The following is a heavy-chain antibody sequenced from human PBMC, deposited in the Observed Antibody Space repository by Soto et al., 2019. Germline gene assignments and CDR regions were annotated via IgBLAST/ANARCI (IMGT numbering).Heavy chain of an antibody. V-gene: IGHV3-9*01. CDR2: ISWNSGSI. CDR1: GFTFDDYA. Sequence: GGSLRLSCAASGFTFDDYAMHWVRQAPGKGLEWVSGISWNSGSIGYADSVKGRFTISRDNAKNSLYLQMNSLRAEDTALYYCAKDRVAGSYSSSWYYFDYWGQGTLVTVSS. CDR3: AKDRVAGSYSSSWYYFDY. J-gene: IGHJ4*02. D-gene: IGHD6-13*01.